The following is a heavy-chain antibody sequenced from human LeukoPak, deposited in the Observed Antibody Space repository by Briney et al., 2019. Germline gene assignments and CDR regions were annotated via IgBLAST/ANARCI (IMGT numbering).Heavy chain of an antibody. CDR2: INPNSGGT. D-gene: IGHD6-13*01. J-gene: IGHJ5*02. Sequence: ASVKVSCKASGYTFTGYYMHWVRQAPGQGLEWMGWINPNSGGTNYAQKFQGRVTMTRDTPISTAYMELSRLRSDDTAVYYCARENLAAAGNWFDPWGQGTLVTVSS. V-gene: IGHV1-2*02. CDR3: ARENLAAAGNWFDP. CDR1: GYTFTGYY.